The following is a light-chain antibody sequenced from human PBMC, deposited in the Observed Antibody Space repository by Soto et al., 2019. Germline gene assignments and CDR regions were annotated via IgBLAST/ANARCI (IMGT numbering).Light chain of an antibody. J-gene: IGKJ3*01. CDR2: GAS. V-gene: IGKV3-15*01. CDR3: QQYNNWPT. CDR1: QSVSSN. Sequence: EIVMTQSPATLSVSPGERATLSCSASQSVSSNLAWYQQKPGQAPRLLIYGASTRATGIPARFSGSGSGTGFTLTITSLQSEDFAVYYCQQYNNWPTFGPGTKVDIK.